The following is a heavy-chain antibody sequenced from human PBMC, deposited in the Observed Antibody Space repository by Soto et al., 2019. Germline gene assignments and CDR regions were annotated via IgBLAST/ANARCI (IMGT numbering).Heavy chain of an antibody. J-gene: IGHJ4*02. CDR3: ARVRDNNGYHYYFDY. Sequence: QVQLQESGPGLVKPSETLSLTCSVSGGSMSNYYWTWIRQPPGKGLEWIGNIYYSGSTNYNPSLSGRLTIXXDXSXXHFSLKLSSVTTADTAVYYCARVRDNNGYHYYFDYWGQGTLVTVSS. D-gene: IGHD3-22*01. V-gene: IGHV4-59*01. CDR1: GGSMSNYY. CDR2: IYYSGST.